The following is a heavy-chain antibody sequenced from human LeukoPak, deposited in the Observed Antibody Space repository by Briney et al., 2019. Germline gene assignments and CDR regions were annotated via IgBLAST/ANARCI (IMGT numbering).Heavy chain of an antibody. CDR3: ARDLLGDY. CDR1: GFTFSNYW. J-gene: IGHJ4*02. CDR2: ISSSSSYI. Sequence: PGGSRRLSCAASGFTFSNYWMSWVRQAPGKGLEWVSSISSSSSYIYYADSVKGRFTISRDNAKNSLYLQMNSLRAEDTAVYYCARDLLGDYWGQGTLVTASS. V-gene: IGHV3-21*01.